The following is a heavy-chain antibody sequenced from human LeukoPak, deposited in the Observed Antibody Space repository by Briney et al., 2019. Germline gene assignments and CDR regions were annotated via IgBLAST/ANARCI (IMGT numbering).Heavy chain of an antibody. CDR1: GFTFSSYG. CDR2: ISYDGLNK. D-gene: IGHD3-10*01. CDR3: AKDASYGSAIRADLDY. J-gene: IGHJ4*02. Sequence: GGSLRLSWAASGFTFSSYGMHWVRQAPGKGLEWVAVISYDGLNKYYADFVKGRFNISRDNSKITLDLQMNSLRAEDTAVYYCAKDASYGSAIRADLDYWGKGTLVTVSS. V-gene: IGHV3-30*18.